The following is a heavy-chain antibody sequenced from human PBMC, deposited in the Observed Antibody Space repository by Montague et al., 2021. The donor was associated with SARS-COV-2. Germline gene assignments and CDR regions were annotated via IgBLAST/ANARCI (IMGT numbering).Heavy chain of an antibody. Sequence: SLRLSCAVSGFTFDDYGMGWVRQAPGKGLEWVSGISRSGDSTAYGDSVKGRFTISRDNAKNSLYLQMNSLRVEDTAFYHCSRGGGMIRGVVDFWGQGILVSVSS. CDR3: SRGGGMIRGVVDF. CDR1: GFTFDDYG. D-gene: IGHD3-10*01. CDR2: ISRSGDST. V-gene: IGHV3-20*01. J-gene: IGHJ4*02.